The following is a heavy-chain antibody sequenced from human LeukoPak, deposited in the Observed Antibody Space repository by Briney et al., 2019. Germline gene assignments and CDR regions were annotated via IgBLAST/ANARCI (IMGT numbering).Heavy chain of an antibody. CDR3: ARDSRYCSGGSCYSDY. CDR1: GFTFSSYW. D-gene: IGHD2-15*01. J-gene: IGHJ4*02. V-gene: IGHV3-7*01. CDR2: IKQDGSEK. Sequence: GGSLRLSCAASGFTFSSYWMSWVRQAPGKGLEWVANIKQDGSEKYYVDSVKGRFTISRDNAKNSLYLQMNSLRAEDTAVYYCARDSRYCSGGSCYSDYWGQGTLVTVSS.